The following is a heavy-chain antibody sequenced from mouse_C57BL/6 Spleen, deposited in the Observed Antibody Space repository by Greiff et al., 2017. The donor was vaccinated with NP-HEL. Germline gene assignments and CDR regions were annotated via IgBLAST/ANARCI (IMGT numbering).Heavy chain of an antibody. CDR1: GYTFTDYE. V-gene: IGHV1-15*01. CDR2: IDPETGGT. D-gene: IGHD2-4*01. CDR3: KWYDYNHFAMDY. Sequence: QVQLKQSGAELVRPGASVTLSCKASGYTFTDYEMHWVKQTPVHGLEWIGAIDPETGGTAYNQKFKGKAILTADKSSSTAYMELRSLTSEDSAVYYCKWYDYNHFAMDYWGQGTSVTVSS. J-gene: IGHJ4*01.